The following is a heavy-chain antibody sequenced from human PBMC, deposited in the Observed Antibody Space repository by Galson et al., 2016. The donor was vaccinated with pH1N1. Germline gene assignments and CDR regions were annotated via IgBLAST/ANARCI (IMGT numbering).Heavy chain of an antibody. J-gene: IGHJ5*02. CDR2: IYYIGTT. D-gene: IGHD6-6*01. CDR1: GGSITSGFYY. Sequence: TLSLTCAVSGGSITSGFYYWSWLRHHPGKGLEWIGSIYYIGTTYYNPSLKSRITISVDTSKNKFSLHLDSVTAADTAVYYCAVNSSSSPWFDPWGQGTLVTVSS. V-gene: IGHV4-31*11. CDR3: AVNSSSSPWFDP.